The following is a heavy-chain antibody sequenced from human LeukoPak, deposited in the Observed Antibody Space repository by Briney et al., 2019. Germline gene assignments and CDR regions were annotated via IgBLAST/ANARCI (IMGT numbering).Heavy chain of an antibody. CDR1: GGTFSSYA. V-gene: IGHV1-69*13. CDR2: IIPIFGTA. J-gene: IGHJ6*03. D-gene: IGHD3-10*01. Sequence: SVKVSCKASGGTFSSYAISWVRQAPGQGLEWMGGIIPIFGTANYAQKFQGRVTITADESTSTAYMELSSLRSEDTAVYYCARSRYYGSGSYSYYYYYMDVWGKGTTVTVPS. CDR3: ARSRYYGSGSYSYYYYYMDV.